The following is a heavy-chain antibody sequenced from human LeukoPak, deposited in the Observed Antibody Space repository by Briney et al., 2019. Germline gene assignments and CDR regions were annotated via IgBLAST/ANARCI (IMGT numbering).Heavy chain of an antibody. D-gene: IGHD3-3*01. Sequence: EASVKVSXKVSGYTLTELSMHWMRQAPGKGLEWMGGFDPEDGETIYAQKFQGRVTMTEDTSTDTAYMELSSLRSEDTAVYYCATGLVGVDYMIDYWGQGTLVTVSS. V-gene: IGHV1-24*01. J-gene: IGHJ4*02. CDR2: FDPEDGET. CDR3: ATGLVGVDYMIDY. CDR1: GYTLTELS.